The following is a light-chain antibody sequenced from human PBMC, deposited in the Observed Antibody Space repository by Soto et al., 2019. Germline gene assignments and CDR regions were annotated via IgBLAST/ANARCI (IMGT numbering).Light chain of an antibody. CDR1: QGISSY. J-gene: IGKJ1*01. V-gene: IGKV1-8*01. CDR2: AAS. CDR3: QQYYSYPRT. Sequence: AIRMTQSPSSLSASTGDRVTITCRASQGISSYLAWYQQKPGKAPKLLISAASTLHNGVPSRFSGSGSGTDFTLTISCLQSEDFATYYCQQYYSYPRTFDQGTKVEIK.